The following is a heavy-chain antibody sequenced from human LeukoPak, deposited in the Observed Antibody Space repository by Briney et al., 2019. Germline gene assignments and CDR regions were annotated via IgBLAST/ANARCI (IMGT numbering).Heavy chain of an antibody. V-gene: IGHV3-23*01. D-gene: IGHD3-10*01. CDR1: VFTFSSYA. Sequence: GGSLRLSCAASVFTFSSYAMNWVRQAPGKGLEWVSVISDSGGSTSYADSVKGRFTISRDNSKNTLYLQMNSLRAEGTAVYYCATVSRIDGSGILLDWGQGTLVNISS. CDR3: ATVSRIDGSGILLD. J-gene: IGHJ4*02. CDR2: ISDSGGST.